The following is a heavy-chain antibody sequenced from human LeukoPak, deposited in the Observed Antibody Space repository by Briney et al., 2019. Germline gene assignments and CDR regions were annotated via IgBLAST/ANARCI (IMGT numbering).Heavy chain of an antibody. D-gene: IGHD2-21*02. Sequence: SETLSLTCTVSGGSISSGGYYWSWIRQHPGKGLEWIGYIYYSGSTYYNPSLKSRVTISVDTSKNQFSLKLSSVTAADTAVYYCARWLPIAYCGGDCYEAWDYYFGYWGQGTLVTVSS. CDR1: GGSISSGGYY. CDR2: IYYSGST. J-gene: IGHJ4*02. CDR3: ARWLPIAYCGGDCYEAWDYYFGY. V-gene: IGHV4-31*03.